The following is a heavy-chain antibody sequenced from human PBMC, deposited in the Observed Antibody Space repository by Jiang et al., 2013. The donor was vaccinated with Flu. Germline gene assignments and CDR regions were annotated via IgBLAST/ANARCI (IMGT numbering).Heavy chain of an antibody. D-gene: IGHD3-10*01. CDR3: ARVGYYYGSGSYLTERGWWYFDL. J-gene: IGHJ2*01. CDR2: IYYSGST. Sequence: GSGLVKPSETLSLTCTVSGGSISSYYWSWIRQPPGKGLEWIGYIYYSGSTNYNPSLKSRVTISVDTSKNQFSLKLSSVTAADTAVYCCARVGYYYGSGSYLTERGWWYFDLWGRGTLVTVSS. V-gene: IGHV4-59*01. CDR1: GGSISSYY.